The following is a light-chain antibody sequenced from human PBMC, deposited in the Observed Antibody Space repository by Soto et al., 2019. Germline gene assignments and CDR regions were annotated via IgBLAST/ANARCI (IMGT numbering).Light chain of an antibody. CDR1: QSVSSY. CDR3: QQYNIWTWT. V-gene: IGKV3-15*01. CDR2: GAS. J-gene: IGKJ1*01. Sequence: EIVLTQSPATLSLSPGERATLSCRASQSVSSYLAWYQQRPGQAPRLLIYGASTRATGIPARFSGSGSGTEFTLTISSLQSEDFAVYYCQQYNIWTWTFGQGTKVDIK.